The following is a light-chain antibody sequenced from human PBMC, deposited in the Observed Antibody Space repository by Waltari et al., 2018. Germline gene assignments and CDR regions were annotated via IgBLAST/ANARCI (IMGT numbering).Light chain of an antibody. Sequence: EIVMTQSPATLSVSPGERATLSCRASQSVSSNLAWYQQKPGQAPRLRLYGASTRATGIPARFSGSGSGTEFTLTISSMQSEDFAVYYCQQYNNWPFFGPGTKVDIK. CDR1: QSVSSN. J-gene: IGKJ3*01. CDR3: QQYNNWPF. CDR2: GAS. V-gene: IGKV3-15*01.